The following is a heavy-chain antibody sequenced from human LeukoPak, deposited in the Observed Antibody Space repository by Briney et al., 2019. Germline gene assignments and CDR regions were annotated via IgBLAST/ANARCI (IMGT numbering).Heavy chain of an antibody. V-gene: IGHV4-39*01. CDR1: GGSISSSSYY. J-gene: IGHJ1*01. Sequence: SETLSPTCTVSGGSISSSSYYWGWIRQPPGKGLEWIGSIYYSGSTYYNPSLKSRVTISVDTSKNQFSLKLSSVTAADTAVYYCINDYSNYGTRYFQHWGQGTLVTVSS. CDR2: IYYSGST. CDR3: INDYSNYGTRYFQH. D-gene: IGHD4-11*01.